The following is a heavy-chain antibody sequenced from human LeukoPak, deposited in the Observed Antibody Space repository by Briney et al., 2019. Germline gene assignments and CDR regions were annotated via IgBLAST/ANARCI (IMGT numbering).Heavy chain of an antibody. CDR3: ARGQHSPDY. D-gene: IGHD2-15*01. V-gene: IGHV3-33*01. J-gene: IGHJ4*02. CDR1: RFIFRTYG. CDR2: IWYDGTNK. Sequence: PGWGLRVSRAATRFIFRTYGMQWVRPPPGRGGAGVAVIWYDGTNKYYLDSLKGRFTISRDNSKDTLYLQMNSLRAEDTAVYVGARGQHSPDYWGQGTLVTVSS.